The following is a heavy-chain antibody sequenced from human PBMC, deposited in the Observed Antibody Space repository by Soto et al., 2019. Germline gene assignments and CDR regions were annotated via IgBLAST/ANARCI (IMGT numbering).Heavy chain of an antibody. V-gene: IGHV4-59*01. CDR3: AKYRRTAAEGYTLDY. J-gene: IGHJ4*02. D-gene: IGHD6-13*01. CDR2: IFYTGST. Sequence: SETLSLTCTVSGDSMNNFYWSWIRQPPGKTLEWIGNIFYTGSTTYNPSLESRITMSVDTSKNQFSLGLSSVSAADTAVYFCAKYRRTAAEGYTLDYWGRGTLVTVSS. CDR1: GDSMNNFY.